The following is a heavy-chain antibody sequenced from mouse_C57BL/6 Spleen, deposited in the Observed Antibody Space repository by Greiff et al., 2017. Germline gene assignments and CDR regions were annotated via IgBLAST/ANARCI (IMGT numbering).Heavy chain of an antibody. D-gene: IGHD2-4*01. CDR2: IDPSDSYT. Sequence: QVQLKQPGAELVMPGASVKLSCKASGYTFTSYWMHWVKQRPGQGLEWIGEIDPSDSYTNYNQKFKGKSTLTVDKSSSTAYMQLSSLTSEDSAVYYCARGNDYYYAMDYWGQGTSVTVSS. CDR3: ARGNDYYYAMDY. V-gene: IGHV1-69*01. CDR1: GYTFTSYW. J-gene: IGHJ4*01.